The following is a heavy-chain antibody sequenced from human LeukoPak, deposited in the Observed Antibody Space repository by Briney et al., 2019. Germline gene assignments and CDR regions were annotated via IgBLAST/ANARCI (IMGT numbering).Heavy chain of an antibody. CDR3: AGGRGVDIVATEWGY. J-gene: IGHJ4*02. V-gene: IGHV1-18*01. Sequence: RASVKVSCKASGYTFTSYGISWVRQAPGQGLEWMGWISAYNGNTNYAQKLQGRVTMTTDTSTSTAYMELRSLRSEDTAVYYCAGGRGVDIVATEWGYWGQGTLVTVSS. CDR2: ISAYNGNT. D-gene: IGHD5-12*01. CDR1: GYTFTSYG.